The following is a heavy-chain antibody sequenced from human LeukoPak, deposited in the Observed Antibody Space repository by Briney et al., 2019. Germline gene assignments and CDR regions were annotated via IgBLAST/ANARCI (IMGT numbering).Heavy chain of an antibody. D-gene: IGHD3-22*01. CDR2: IYYSGST. Sequence: PGGSLRLSCAASGFTFSSYAMSWVRQAPGKGLEWIGYIYYSGSTNYNPSLKSRVTISVDTSKNQFSLKLSSVTAADTAVYYCARHHNYYDSSGYFYYWGQGTLVTVSS. J-gene: IGHJ4*02. CDR1: GFTFSSYA. V-gene: IGHV4-59*08. CDR3: ARHHNYYDSSGYFYY.